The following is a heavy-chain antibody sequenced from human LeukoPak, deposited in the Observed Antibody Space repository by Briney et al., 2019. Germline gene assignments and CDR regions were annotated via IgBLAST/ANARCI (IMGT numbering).Heavy chain of an antibody. CDR2: IYHSGST. Sequence: SETLSLTCTVSGGSISSGGYYWSWIRQPPGKGLEWIGYIYHSGSTYYNPSLKSRVTISVDRSKNQFSLKLSSVTAADTAVYYCARVDFGVSQVDYWGQGTLVTVSS. CDR1: GGSISSGGYY. J-gene: IGHJ4*02. CDR3: ARVDFGVSQVDY. D-gene: IGHD3-3*01. V-gene: IGHV4-30-2*01.